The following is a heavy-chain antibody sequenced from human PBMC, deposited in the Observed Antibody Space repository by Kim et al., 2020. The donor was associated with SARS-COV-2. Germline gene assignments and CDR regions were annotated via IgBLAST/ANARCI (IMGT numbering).Heavy chain of an antibody. CDR3: AKVADYYGSGSYPYYYYYSMDV. D-gene: IGHD3-10*01. CDR1: GFTFSSYG. CDR2: ISYDGSNK. J-gene: IGHJ6*02. V-gene: IGHV3-30*18. Sequence: GGSLRLSCAASGFTFSSYGMHWVRQAPGKGLEWVAVISYDGSNKYYADSVKGRFTISRDNSKNTLYLQMNSLRAEDTAVYYCAKVADYYGSGSYPYYYYYSMDVWGPGTTVNVSS.